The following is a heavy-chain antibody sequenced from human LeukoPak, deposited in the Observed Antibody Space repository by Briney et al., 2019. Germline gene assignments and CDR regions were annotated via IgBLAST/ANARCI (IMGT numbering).Heavy chain of an antibody. J-gene: IGHJ6*02. V-gene: IGHV3-33*01. CDR2: IWDDGSNK. CDR1: GFTFITFG. Sequence: GRSLRLSCVASGFTFITFGMHWVRQAPGKGLEWVAAIWDDGSNKYYADSVKGRFTISRDNSKNTLYLQMNSLRVEDTAVYYCAGDLDPYATDVWGQGTTVTVSS. D-gene: IGHD3-16*01. CDR3: AGDLDPYATDV.